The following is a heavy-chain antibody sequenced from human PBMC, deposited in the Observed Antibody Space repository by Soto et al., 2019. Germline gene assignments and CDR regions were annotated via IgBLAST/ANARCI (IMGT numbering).Heavy chain of an antibody. CDR3: ARDRKEVPGTFDY. V-gene: IGHV1-69*04. J-gene: IGHJ4*02. D-gene: IGHD6-19*01. CDR1: GGTFSSYR. Sequence: ASVKVSCKASGGTFSSYRISWVRQAPGQGLEWMGRIIPILAIANYTQKFQGRVTITADKATSTAYMELSRLRSEDTAVYYCARDRKEVPGTFDYWGQGTLVTVSS. CDR2: IIPILAIA.